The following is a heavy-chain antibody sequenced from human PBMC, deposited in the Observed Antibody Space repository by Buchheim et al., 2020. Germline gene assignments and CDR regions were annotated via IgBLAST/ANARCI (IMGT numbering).Heavy chain of an antibody. D-gene: IGHD3-16*01. V-gene: IGHV3-74*03. Sequence: EVQLVESGGGLVQPGGSLRLSCAASGFAFNNFWMLWVRQAPGKGLEWVSHITSEGISTTYADYVKGRFTISRDNAKTTLYLQLSGLRAEDTAVYYCARGLGGFDYWGQGTL. CDR2: ITSEGIST. CDR1: GFAFNNFW. CDR3: ARGLGGFDY. J-gene: IGHJ4*02.